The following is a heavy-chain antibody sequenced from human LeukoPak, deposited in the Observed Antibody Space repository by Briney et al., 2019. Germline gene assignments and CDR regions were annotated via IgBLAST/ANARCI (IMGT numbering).Heavy chain of an antibody. CDR3: ARDLGNYFHF. CDR2: ISAHNGNT. J-gene: IGHJ4*02. Sequence: GASVKVSCKASGYSFTSYGISWVRQAPGQGLGWMGWISAHNGNTKYAQEVQGRVTMTTDTSTSTAYMEMRSLRSDDTAVYYCARDLGNYFHFWGQGTLVTVSS. V-gene: IGHV1-18*01. D-gene: IGHD3-10*01. CDR1: GYSFTSYG.